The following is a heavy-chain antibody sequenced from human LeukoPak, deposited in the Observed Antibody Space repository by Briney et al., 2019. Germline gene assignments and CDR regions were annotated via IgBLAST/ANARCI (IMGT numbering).Heavy chain of an antibody. CDR3: TTHTGTYYEIDY. J-gene: IGHJ4*02. D-gene: IGHD1-26*01. CDR1: GITFNNAW. V-gene: IGHV3-15*01. Sequence: GGSLRLSCVASGITFNNAWMSWVRQVPGKGLEWVGRIRDKTEAEPTDYAAPVKGRFIISRDDTGTTLYLQMNSLKTEDTAVYYCTTHTGTYYEIDYWGQGTLVTVSS. CDR2: IRDKTEAEPT.